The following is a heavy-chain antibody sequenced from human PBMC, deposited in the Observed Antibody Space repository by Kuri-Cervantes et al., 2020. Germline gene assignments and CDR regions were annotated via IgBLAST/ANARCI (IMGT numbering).Heavy chain of an antibody. J-gene: IGHJ4*02. CDR1: GFTFSSYA. V-gene: IGHV3-30-3*01. Sequence: GGSLRLSCAASGFTFSSYAMHWVRQAPGKGLEWVAVISYDGSNKYYADSVKGRFTISRDNSKNTLYLQMNSLRAEDTAVYYCARHTGSQRGGYYWDWGQGTLVTVSS. CDR3: ARHTGSQRGGYYWD. D-gene: IGHD3-22*01. CDR2: ISYDGSNK.